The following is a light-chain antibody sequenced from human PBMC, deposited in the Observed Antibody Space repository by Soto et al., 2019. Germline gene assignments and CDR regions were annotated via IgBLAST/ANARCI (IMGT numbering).Light chain of an antibody. CDR2: GAS. CDR3: QQYGNPPPNA. Sequence: EIVVTQSPGTLSLSPGERATLSCRASQSISSSYLAWHQQKPGQAPRVLIYGASSRATGIPDRFSGSGSGTDFTLTISRLEPEDFAVYFCQQYGNPPPNAFGQGTKVEI. CDR1: QSISSSY. J-gene: IGKJ2*01. V-gene: IGKV3-20*01.